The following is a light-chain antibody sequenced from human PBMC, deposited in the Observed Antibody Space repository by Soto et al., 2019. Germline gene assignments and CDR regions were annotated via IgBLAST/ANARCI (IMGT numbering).Light chain of an antibody. CDR2: GAS. V-gene: IGKV3D-15*01. J-gene: IGKJ1*01. Sequence: IVMTHSPCTLSLSPLYTATLSFMASQSLGSDLAWYQQKPGQAPRLLIDGASTRATGIPARFSGRGSGTEFTLTISSLQSEDFAVYYCHQYNNWPWTFGQGTKVDIK. CDR3: HQYNNWPWT. CDR1: QSLGSD.